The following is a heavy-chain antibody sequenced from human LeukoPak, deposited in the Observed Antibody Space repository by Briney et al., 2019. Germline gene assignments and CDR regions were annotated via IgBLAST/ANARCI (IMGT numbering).Heavy chain of an antibody. D-gene: IGHD3-22*01. CDR1: GGTFSSYA. V-gene: IGHV1-69*13. CDR2: IIPIFGTA. J-gene: IGHJ4*02. CDR3: ARWVYYYDSSVYYRDY. Sequence: SVKVSCKASGGTFSSYAISWVRQAPGQGLEWMGGIIPIFGTANYAQKFQGRVTINADETTSTGYMELRRRRAEDTAVYYCARWVYYYDSSVYYRDYWGQGTLVTVSS.